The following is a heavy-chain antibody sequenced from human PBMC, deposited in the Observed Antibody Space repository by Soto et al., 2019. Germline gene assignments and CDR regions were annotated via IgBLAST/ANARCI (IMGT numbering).Heavy chain of an antibody. V-gene: IGHV1-8*01. D-gene: IGHD3-10*01. CDR1: GYTFTSYD. Sequence: ASVKVSCKASGYTFTSYDINWVRQATGQGLEWMGWMNPNSGNTGYAQKFQGRVTMTRNTSISTAYMELSRLRSEDTAVYYCARGVVGVLWFVELASYYYYMDVWGKGTTVTVSS. CDR3: ARGVVGVLWFVELASYYYYMDV. J-gene: IGHJ6*03. CDR2: MNPNSGNT.